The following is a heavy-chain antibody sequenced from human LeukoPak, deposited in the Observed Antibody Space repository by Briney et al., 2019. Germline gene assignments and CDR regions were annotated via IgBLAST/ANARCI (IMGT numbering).Heavy chain of an antibody. J-gene: IGHJ6*03. CDR2: INHSGST. CDR1: GGSISSYY. CDR3: ARRNPTMVRGVIPNLYYYYYMDV. D-gene: IGHD3-10*01. Sequence: SETLSFTCTVSGGSISSYYWSWIRQPPGKGLEWIGEINHSGSTNYNPSLKSRVTISVDTSKNQFSLKLSSVTAADTAVYYCARRNPTMVRGVIPNLYYYYYMDVWGKGTTVTVSS. V-gene: IGHV4-34*01.